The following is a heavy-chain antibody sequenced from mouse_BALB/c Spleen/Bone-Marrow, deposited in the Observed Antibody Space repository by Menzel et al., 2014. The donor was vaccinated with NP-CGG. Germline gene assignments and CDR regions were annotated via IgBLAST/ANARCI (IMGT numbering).Heavy chain of an antibody. Sequence: EVQGVESGGGLVQPGGSMKLSCVASGFTFSNYWMNWVRQSPEKGLEWVAEIRLKSNNYATHYAESVKGRFTISRDDSKSRVYLQMNNLRAEDTGIYYCTRPVPAWFAYWGQGTLVTVSA. J-gene: IGHJ3*01. V-gene: IGHV6-6*02. CDR1: GFTFSNYW. CDR3: TRPVPAWFAY. CDR2: IRLKSNNYAT.